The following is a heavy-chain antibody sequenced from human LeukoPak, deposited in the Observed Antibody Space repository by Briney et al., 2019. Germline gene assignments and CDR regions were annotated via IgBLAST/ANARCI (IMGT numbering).Heavy chain of an antibody. V-gene: IGHV3-20*04. J-gene: IGHJ4*02. Sequence: PGGSLRLSCAASGFKFDDRGMSWVRRAPGKGLEWVSGLNWSGGKTGYADSVKGRFTISRDNSKNFVVLQMNSLRVEDTAFYYCARSASVAADYYFDSWGQGTLVTVSS. CDR1: GFKFDDRG. D-gene: IGHD6-19*01. CDR3: ARSASVAADYYFDS. CDR2: LNWSGGKT.